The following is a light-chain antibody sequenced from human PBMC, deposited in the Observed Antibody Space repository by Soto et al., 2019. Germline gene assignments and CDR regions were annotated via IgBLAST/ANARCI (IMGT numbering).Light chain of an antibody. CDR3: QQYGSSGT. V-gene: IGKV3-20*01. CDR2: GAS. J-gene: IGKJ1*01. CDR1: QSINTY. Sequence: DIVLTQSPATLSLSPGEKATLSCRASQSINTYLAWYQQKPGQAPRLLIYGASNRATGIPDRFSGSGSGTDFTLTISRLEPEDFAVYYCQQYGSSGTFGQGTKV.